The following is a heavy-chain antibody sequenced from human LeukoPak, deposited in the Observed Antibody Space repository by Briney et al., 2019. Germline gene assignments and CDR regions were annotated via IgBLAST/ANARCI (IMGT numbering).Heavy chain of an antibody. D-gene: IGHD5-24*01. CDR1: AFTFSSYE. V-gene: IGHV3-48*03. CDR2: IDSRGSTI. J-gene: IGHJ3*02. CDR3: ARERMATIFLNAFDI. Sequence: GGSLRLSCAASAFTFSSYEMNWVRQAPGKGLEWVSYIDSRGSTIYYADSVEGRFTISRDNAKNSLYLQMNSLRAEDTAVYYCARERMATIFLNAFDIWGQGTMVTVSS.